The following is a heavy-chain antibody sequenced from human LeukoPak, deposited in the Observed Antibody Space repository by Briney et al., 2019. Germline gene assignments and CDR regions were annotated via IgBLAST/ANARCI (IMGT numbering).Heavy chain of an antibody. D-gene: IGHD3-10*01. J-gene: IGHJ4*02. CDR1: GYTFTGYY. Sequence: ASVKVSCKASGYTFTGYYMHWVRQAPGQGLEWMGWINPNSGGTNYAQKFQGRVTMTRDTSISTAYMELSRLRSDDTAVYYRARELPYYYGSGSSDGNYWGQGTLVTVSS. V-gene: IGHV1-2*02. CDR3: ARELPYYYGSGSSDGNY. CDR2: INPNSGGT.